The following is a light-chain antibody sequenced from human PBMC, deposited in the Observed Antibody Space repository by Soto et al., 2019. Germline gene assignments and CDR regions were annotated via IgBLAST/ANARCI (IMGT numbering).Light chain of an antibody. CDR1: QSVGSS. CDR3: HQFGSFPRT. J-gene: IGKJ1*01. Sequence: DIVLTQSPGTLSLSPGERATLSCRASQSVGSSLSWYQHKSGQPPRLLIYSAFNRATGIPERFSGSGAGTDFTLTISRLEPEDFAVYSCHQFGSFPRTFGQGTQVVIK. CDR2: SAF. V-gene: IGKV3-20*01.